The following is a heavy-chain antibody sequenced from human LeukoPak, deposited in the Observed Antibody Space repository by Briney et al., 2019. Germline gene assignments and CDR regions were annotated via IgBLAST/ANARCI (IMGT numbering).Heavy chain of an antibody. D-gene: IGHD6-13*01. CDR2: TRVSDGAK. V-gene: IGHV3-23*01. CDR3: AKNIWAAAGCFDY. J-gene: IGHJ4*02. Sequence: GGSLRLSCAASGFTFRTYAMKWVRQAPGKGLEWVSSTRVSDGAKFYADSVKGRFTISRDNSKNTLYLQMNSLRAEDTAVYYCAKNIWAAAGCFDYWGQGTLVTASS. CDR1: GFTFRTYA.